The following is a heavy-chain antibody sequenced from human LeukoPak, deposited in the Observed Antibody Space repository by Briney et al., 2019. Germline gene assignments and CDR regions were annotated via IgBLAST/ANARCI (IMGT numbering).Heavy chain of an antibody. J-gene: IGHJ4*02. D-gene: IGHD2-15*01. CDR2: INPNSGGT. Sequence: ASVKVSCKASGYTFTGYYMHWVRQAPGQGLEWMGWINPNSGGTNYAQKFQGRVTMTRDTSTSTAYMELSRLRSDDTAVYYCARGCSGGSCYFLYWGQGTLVTVSS. CDR3: ARGCSGGSCYFLY. CDR1: GYTFTGYY. V-gene: IGHV1-2*02.